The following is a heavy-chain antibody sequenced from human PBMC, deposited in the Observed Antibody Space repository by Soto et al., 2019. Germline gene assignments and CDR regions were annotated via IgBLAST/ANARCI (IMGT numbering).Heavy chain of an antibody. Sequence: GGSLRLSCAASGFTFSSYAMHWVRQAPGKGLEWVAVISYDGSNKYYADSVKGRFTISRDNSKNTLYLQMNSLRAEDTAVYYCARDGIAPYYYYGMDVWGQGTTVTVSS. D-gene: IGHD1-26*01. J-gene: IGHJ6*02. CDR1: GFTFSSYA. CDR3: ARDGIAPYYYYGMDV. V-gene: IGHV3-30-3*01. CDR2: ISYDGSNK.